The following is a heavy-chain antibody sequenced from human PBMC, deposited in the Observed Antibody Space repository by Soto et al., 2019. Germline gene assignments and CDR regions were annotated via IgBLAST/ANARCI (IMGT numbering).Heavy chain of an antibody. Sequence: GGSLRLSCSTSGFTFTKSAMHWVRQAPGKGLEYVSGSSVNGEKTYYADSVKGRVIISRDSSKNTLYLQMSSLRVDDTAVYYCVKDRGVTWGFYGVAVCGKGPT. V-gene: IGHV3-64D*06. CDR1: GFTFTKSA. J-gene: IGHJ6*04. CDR2: SSVNGEKT. CDR3: VKDRGVTWGFYGVAV. D-gene: IGHD2-21*02.